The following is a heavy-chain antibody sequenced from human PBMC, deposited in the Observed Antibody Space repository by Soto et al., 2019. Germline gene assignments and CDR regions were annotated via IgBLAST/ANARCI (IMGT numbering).Heavy chain of an antibody. J-gene: IGHJ6*04. CDR1: GSGFIRPG. D-gene: IGHD2-15*01. V-gene: IGHV1-58*02. CDR2: IVVASGQT. Sequence: GSSVKGSDEGAGSGFIRPGIQWVRQAHGQRLEWIGWIVVASGQTNYAQNFRGRVAITRDTSTARAYIELTGLTSEDTAVYFCSADRPDIGVGWWGWGKGSTVSVRS. CDR3: SADRPDIGVGWWG.